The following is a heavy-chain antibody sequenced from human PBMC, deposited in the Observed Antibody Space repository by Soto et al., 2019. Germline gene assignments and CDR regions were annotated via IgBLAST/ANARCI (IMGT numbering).Heavy chain of an antibody. CDR3: ARGLLWFGEPPSYFDY. V-gene: IGHV3-30-3*01. D-gene: IGHD3-10*01. CDR1: GFIFSSYA. J-gene: IGHJ4*02. Sequence: QVQLVESGGGVVQPGRSLRLSCAASGFIFSSYAMHWVRQAPGKGLEWVAVISYDGSNKYYADSVKGRFTISRDNSKNTLYLQMNSLRAEDTAVYYCARGLLWFGEPPSYFDYWGQGTLVTVSS. CDR2: ISYDGSNK.